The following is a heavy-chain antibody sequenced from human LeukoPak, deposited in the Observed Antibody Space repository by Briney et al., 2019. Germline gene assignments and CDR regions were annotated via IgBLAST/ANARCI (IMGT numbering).Heavy chain of an antibody. D-gene: IGHD6-19*01. V-gene: IGHV5-51*01. J-gene: IGHJ4*02. CDR1: GYSFTGYW. CDR3: ARTPYSSGWYLDY. Sequence: GESLKIPCKGSGYSFTGYWIGWVRQMPGKGLEWMGIIYPGDSDTRYSPSFQGQVTISADKSISTAYLQWSSLKASDTAMYYCARTPYSSGWYLDYWGQGTLVTVSS. CDR2: IYPGDSDT.